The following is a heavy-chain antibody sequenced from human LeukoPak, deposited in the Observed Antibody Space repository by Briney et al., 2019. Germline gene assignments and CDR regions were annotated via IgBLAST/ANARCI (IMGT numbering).Heavy chain of an antibody. CDR2: ITGSGGST. J-gene: IGHJ4*02. CDR1: GFTFSNYA. V-gene: IGHV3-23*01. Sequence: GGSLRLSCAVSGFTFSNYAMNWVRQAPGKGLEWVSVITGSGGSTYYADSVKGRFTISRDNSKNTLFLQMNSLRAEDTAVYYCAKVGVMRSSGWFGGDYFDFWGQGTLVTVSS. CDR3: AKVGVMRSSGWFGGDYFDF. D-gene: IGHD6-19*01.